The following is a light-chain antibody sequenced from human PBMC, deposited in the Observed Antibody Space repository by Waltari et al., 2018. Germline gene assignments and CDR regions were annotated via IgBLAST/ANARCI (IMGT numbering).Light chain of an antibody. V-gene: IGLV1-44*01. CDR3: ATWDDSLNGLV. Sequence: QSLLTQSPSASGTPGLRVTISCSGSSSNIESNPVTWYQPLPGTAPKHLIYSNAQRPAGVAERFSGSKSGTSATLDIIALQSEDEADYHCATWDDSLNGLVFGGGTKLTVL. CDR2: SNA. CDR1: SSNIESNP. J-gene: IGLJ2*01.